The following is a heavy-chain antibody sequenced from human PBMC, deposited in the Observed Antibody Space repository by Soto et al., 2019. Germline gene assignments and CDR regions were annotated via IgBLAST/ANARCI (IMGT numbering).Heavy chain of an antibody. CDR2: IIPIHGTT. Sequence: QMEQSGAEVRKPGSSVKVSCKPSGGSLTSYPMAWVRQAPGQGFEWMGGIIPIHGTTEYAQKFQGRVTITADESANRATLELTGLTSEDTAVYYCARGWGLVSWGQGTLVTVSS. J-gene: IGHJ4*02. CDR1: GGSLTSYP. CDR3: ARGWGLVS. D-gene: IGHD3-16*01. V-gene: IGHV1-69*01.